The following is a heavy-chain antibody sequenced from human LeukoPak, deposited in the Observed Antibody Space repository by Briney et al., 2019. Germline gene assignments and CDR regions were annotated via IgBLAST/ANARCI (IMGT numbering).Heavy chain of an antibody. Sequence: GGSLRLSCAASGFTFSDYYTSWIRQAPGKGLEWVSSISSSSSYIYYADSVKGRFTISRDNAKNSLYLQMNSLRAEDTAVYYCARGPHYYDSSGYYPIEYFDYWGQGTLVTVSS. J-gene: IGHJ4*02. CDR1: GFTFSDYY. CDR2: ISSSSSYI. V-gene: IGHV3-11*06. CDR3: ARGPHYYDSSGYYPIEYFDY. D-gene: IGHD3-22*01.